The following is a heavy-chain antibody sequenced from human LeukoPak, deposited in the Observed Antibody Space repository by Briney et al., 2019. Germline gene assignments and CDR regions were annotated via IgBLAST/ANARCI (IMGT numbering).Heavy chain of an antibody. V-gene: IGHV3-30*02. Sequence: GGSLRLSCAASGFTFSSYGMHWVRQAPGKGLEWVAFIRYDGSNKYYADSVKGRFTISRDSSKNTLYLQMNSLRVEDTAVYYCAKDREYYYDSSPLDYWGQGTLVTVSS. J-gene: IGHJ4*02. CDR3: AKDREYYYDSSPLDY. CDR2: IRYDGSNK. D-gene: IGHD3-22*01. CDR1: GFTFSSYG.